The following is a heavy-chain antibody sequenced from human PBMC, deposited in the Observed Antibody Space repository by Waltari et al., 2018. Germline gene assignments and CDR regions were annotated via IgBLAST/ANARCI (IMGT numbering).Heavy chain of an antibody. Sequence: EVQLVGSGGGLVTPGGSRSPPCGAAGFTASRYTLNWVRQAPGKGLEWVSSISGGSSYKYYADSVKGRFTISRDNVKNSLYLQMNSLRAEDTAVYYCAREWGVMIGTAGYYFDYWAQGTLVTVSS. J-gene: IGHJ4*02. CDR3: AREWGVMIGTAGYYFDY. V-gene: IGHV3-21*01. CDR1: GFTASRYT. D-gene: IGHD3-22*01. CDR2: ISGGSSYK.